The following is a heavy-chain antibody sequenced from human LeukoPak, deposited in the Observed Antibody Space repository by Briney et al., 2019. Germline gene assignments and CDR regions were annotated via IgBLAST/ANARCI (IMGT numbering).Heavy chain of an antibody. CDR2: IFPSGGEI. CDR3: AKIDCSGGSCYNY. D-gene: IGHD2-15*01. V-gene: IGHV3-23*01. J-gene: IGHJ4*02. CDR1: GFTFSTFA. Sequence: GGSLRLSCAASGFTFSTFAMIWVRQPPGKGLEWVSSIFPSGGEIHYADSVKGRFTISRDNSKNTLYLQMNSLRAEDTAVYYCAKIDCSGGSCYNYWGQGTLVTVSS.